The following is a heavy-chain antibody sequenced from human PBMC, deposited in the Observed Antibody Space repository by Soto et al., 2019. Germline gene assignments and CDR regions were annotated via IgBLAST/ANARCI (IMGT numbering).Heavy chain of an antibody. CDR1: GYTFTSYD. D-gene: IGHD6-19*01. J-gene: IGHJ6*02. CDR2: MNPNSGNT. V-gene: IGHV1-8*01. Sequence: GASVKVSCKASGYTFTSYDINWVRQATGQGLEWMGWMNPNSGNTGYAQKFQGRVTMTRNTSISTAYVELSSLRSEDTAVYYCARSYSSGWYWVFSVGHYGMDVWGQGTTVTVSS. CDR3: ARSYSSGWYWVFSVGHYGMDV.